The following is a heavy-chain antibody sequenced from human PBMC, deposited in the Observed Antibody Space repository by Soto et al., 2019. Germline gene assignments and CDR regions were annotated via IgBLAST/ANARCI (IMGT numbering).Heavy chain of an antibody. CDR2: LNIAGTI. V-gene: IGHV4-61*01. CDR1: GGSVTSGSYY. J-gene: IGHJ2*01. CDR3: ARDRGEYTSSWFWYFSH. Sequence: SETLSLTCTVSGGSVTSGSYYWSWIRQPPGKGPEWVGRLNIAGTINYNPSLKSRITMSMDTSKNQISLHLRSVTAADTAIYYCARDRGEYTSSWFWYFSHWGHGTLVTVSS. D-gene: IGHD6-13*01.